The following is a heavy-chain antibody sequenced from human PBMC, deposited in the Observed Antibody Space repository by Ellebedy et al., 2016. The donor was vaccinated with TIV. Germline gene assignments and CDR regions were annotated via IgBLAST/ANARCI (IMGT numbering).Heavy chain of an antibody. CDR2: MNPNSGNT. D-gene: IGHD3-10*01. J-gene: IGHJ4*02. CDR1: GYTFTSYD. V-gene: IGHV1-8*01. CDR3: ATRRLGELLGV. Sequence: ASVKVSXXTSGYTFTSYDINWVRQATGQGLEWMGWMNPNSGNTGYAQKFQGRVTMTRNTSISTAYMELSSLRSEDTAVYYCATRRLGELLGVWGQGTLVTVSS.